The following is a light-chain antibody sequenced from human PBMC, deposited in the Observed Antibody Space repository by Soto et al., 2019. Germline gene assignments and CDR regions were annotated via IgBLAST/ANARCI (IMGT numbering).Light chain of an antibody. J-gene: IGLJ1*01. Sequence: QSVLTQPPSASGSPGQSVTISCTGTSSDVGGYNYVSWYQQHPGKAPKLMIYEVSKRPSGVPDRFSGSKSGNTASLTVSGLQAEDEVDYYCRSYAGSNNRYLFGTGTKVTVL. V-gene: IGLV2-8*01. CDR3: RSYAGSNNRYL. CDR1: SSDVGGYNY. CDR2: EVS.